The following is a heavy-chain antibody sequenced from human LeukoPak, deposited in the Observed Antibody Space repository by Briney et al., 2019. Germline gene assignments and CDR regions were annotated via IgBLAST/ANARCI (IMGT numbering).Heavy chain of an antibody. V-gene: IGHV3-21*01. CDR2: ITSSSSYI. Sequence: GGSLRLSCAASGFTFSSYSMNWVRQAPGKGLELVSSITSSSSYIYYADSVKGRFTISRDNAKNSLYLQMNSLRAEDTAVYYCARDSPATVTPFIPDYWGQGTLVTVSS. J-gene: IGHJ4*02. D-gene: IGHD4-17*01. CDR3: ARDSPATVTPFIPDY. CDR1: GFTFSSYS.